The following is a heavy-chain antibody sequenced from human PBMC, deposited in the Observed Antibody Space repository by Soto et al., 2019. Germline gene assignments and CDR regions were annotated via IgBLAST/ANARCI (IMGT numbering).Heavy chain of an antibody. Sequence: QVQLVESGGGVVQPGRSLRLSCAASGFTFSSYAMHWVRQAPGKGLEWVAVISYDGSNKYYADSVKGRFTISRDNSKNTLYLQMNSLRAEDTAVYYCVSQLWSPYYYYYGMDVWGQGTTVTVSS. CDR2: ISYDGSNK. CDR3: VSQLWSPYYYYYGMDV. V-gene: IGHV3-30-3*01. J-gene: IGHJ6*02. D-gene: IGHD5-18*01. CDR1: GFTFSSYA.